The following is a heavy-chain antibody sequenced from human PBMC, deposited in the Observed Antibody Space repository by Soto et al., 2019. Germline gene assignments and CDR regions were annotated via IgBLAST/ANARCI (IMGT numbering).Heavy chain of an antibody. J-gene: IGHJ3*02. V-gene: IGHV4-34*01. CDR2: MSHSGGT. CDR3: ARVERGTATTVVDAFDI. CDR1: GGSVNSGNYY. D-gene: IGHD1-1*01. Sequence: QVQLQQWGAGLLKPSETLSLTCAVFGGSVNSGNYYWSWIRQPPGKGLEWIGDMSHSGGTHFNPSLKSRVAISVETSKNLFSLKMSSVIAADPALYYCARVERGTATTVVDAFDIWGPGTMVTVSS.